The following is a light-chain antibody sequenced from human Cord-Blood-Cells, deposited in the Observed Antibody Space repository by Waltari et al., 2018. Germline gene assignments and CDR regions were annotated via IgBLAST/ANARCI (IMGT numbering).Light chain of an antibody. Sequence: DTLLTHSPSLLSASVGGSVTITCRDSQGISRYLAWYQQKPGKAPKLLIYAASSLESGVPSRFSGSGSGTEFTLTISSLQPEDFATYYCQQHNSYPYTFGQGTKLEIK. CDR2: AAS. V-gene: IGKV1-9*01. CDR3: QQHNSYPYT. J-gene: IGKJ2*01. CDR1: QGISRY.